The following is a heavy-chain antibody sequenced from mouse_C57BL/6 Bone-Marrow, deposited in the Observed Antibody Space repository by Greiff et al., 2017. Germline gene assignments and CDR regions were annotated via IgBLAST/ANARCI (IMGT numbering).Heavy chain of an antibody. CDR3: ARSGHYYGSSHWYFDV. CDR2: INPNNGGT. J-gene: IGHJ1*03. CDR1: GYTFTDYN. D-gene: IGHD1-1*01. Sequence: EAQLKESGPELVKPGASVKIPCKASGYTFTDYNMDWVKQSHGKSLEWIGDINPNNGGTIYNQKFKGKATLTVDKSSSTAYMELRSLTSEDTAVYYCARSGHYYGSSHWYFDVWGTGTTVTVSS. V-gene: IGHV1-18*01.